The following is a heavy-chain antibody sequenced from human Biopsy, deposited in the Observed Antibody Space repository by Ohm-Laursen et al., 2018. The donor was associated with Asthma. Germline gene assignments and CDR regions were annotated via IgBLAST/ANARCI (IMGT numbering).Heavy chain of an antibody. CDR2: ISYTGST. Sequence: PGTLSLTWAVSADSISSNNFYWGWIRQPPGKGLEWIATISYTGSTYYNPSLKSRVTISVDTSKNQFSLKLSSVTAADTAVYYCARHSGNYYAQLNYWGQGTLVTVSS. CDR3: ARHSGNYYAQLNY. CDR1: ADSISSNNFY. V-gene: IGHV4-39*01. D-gene: IGHD1-26*01. J-gene: IGHJ4*02.